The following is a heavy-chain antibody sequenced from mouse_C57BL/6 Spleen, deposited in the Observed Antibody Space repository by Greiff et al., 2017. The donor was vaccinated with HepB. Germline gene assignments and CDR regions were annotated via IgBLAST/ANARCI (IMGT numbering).Heavy chain of an antibody. J-gene: IGHJ1*03. V-gene: IGHV14-4*01. D-gene: IGHD1-1*01. CDR2: IDPENGDT. CDR1: GFNIKDDY. CDR3: TTAVVATHWYFDV. Sequence: VQLQQSGAELVRPGDSVKLSCTASGFNIKDDYMHWVKQRPEQGLEWIGWIDPENGDTEYASKFQGKATITADTSSNTAYLQLSSLTSEDTAVYYCTTAVVATHWYFDVWGTGTTVTVSS.